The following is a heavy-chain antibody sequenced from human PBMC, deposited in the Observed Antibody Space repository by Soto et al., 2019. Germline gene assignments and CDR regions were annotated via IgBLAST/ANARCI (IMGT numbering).Heavy chain of an antibody. D-gene: IGHD3-22*01. J-gene: IGHJ4*02. Sequence: EVQLLESGGGLVQPGGSLRLSCAASGFTFSSYAMSWVRQAPGKGLEWVSAISGSGGSTYYADSVKGRFTISRDNYKHTLYLQMNCLRAEDTAVYYCAKDRPLYYYDSSGVPDYWGQGTLVTVSS. V-gene: IGHV3-23*01. CDR3: AKDRPLYYYDSSGVPDY. CDR1: GFTFSSYA. CDR2: ISGSGGST.